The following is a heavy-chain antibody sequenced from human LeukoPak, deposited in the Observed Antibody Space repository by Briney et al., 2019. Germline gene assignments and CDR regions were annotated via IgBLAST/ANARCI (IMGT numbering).Heavy chain of an antibody. V-gene: IGHV3-30*04. Sequence: GGSLRLSCAASGFTFSSYAMHWVRQAPGKGLEWVAVISYDGSNKYYADSVKGRFTISRDNSKNTLYLQMNSLRAEDTAVYYCAKLGGWYGGFPPPPGYWGQGTLVTVSS. CDR2: ISYDGSNK. J-gene: IGHJ4*02. CDR1: GFTFSSYA. CDR3: AKLGGWYGGFPPPPGY. D-gene: IGHD6-19*01.